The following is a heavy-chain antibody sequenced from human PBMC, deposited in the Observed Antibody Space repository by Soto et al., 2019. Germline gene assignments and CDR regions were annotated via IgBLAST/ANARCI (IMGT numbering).Heavy chain of an antibody. D-gene: IGHD2-15*01. J-gene: IGHJ4*02. V-gene: IGHV4-39*01. CDR3: ARHTPAISISDH. CDR1: GGSISSYY. Sequence: SETLSLTCTVSGGSISSYYWGWIRQPPGKGLEWIGSIYYSGSTYYNPSLKSRVTISVDTSKSQFSLKLSSVTAADTAVYYCARHTPAISISDHWGQGTLVTVSS. CDR2: IYYSGST.